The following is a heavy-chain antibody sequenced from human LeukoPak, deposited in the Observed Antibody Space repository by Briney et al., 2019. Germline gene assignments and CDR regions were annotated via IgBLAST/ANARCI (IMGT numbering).Heavy chain of an antibody. CDR1: GYKFSNYW. D-gene: IGHD1-26*01. J-gene: IGHJ4*02. CDR2: IYPGDSDT. V-gene: IGHV5-51*01. Sequence: KAGESLKISCKGSGYKFSNYWIGWVRQMPGKGLEWMGIIYPGDSDTRYSPSFQGQVTISADKSISTAYLQWSSLKASDTAMYYCARQVGATDLYYFDYWGQGTLVTVSS. CDR3: ARQVGATDLYYFDY.